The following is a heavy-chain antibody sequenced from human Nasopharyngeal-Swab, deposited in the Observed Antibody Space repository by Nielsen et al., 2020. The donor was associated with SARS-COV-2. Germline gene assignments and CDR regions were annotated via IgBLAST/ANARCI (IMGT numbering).Heavy chain of an antibody. J-gene: IGHJ6*03. CDR3: ARQGVFVPAYFHQYYMDV. CDR1: GFSFSTYW. D-gene: IGHD3-16*02. V-gene: IGHV3-7*03. CDR2: IKQDGSEK. Sequence: GGSLRLSCAASGFSFSTYWMTWVRQAPGKGLEWVANIKQDGSEKYYVDSVKGRFTVSRDNPKNLLYLQVNSLRAEDTAVYYCARQGVFVPAYFHQYYMDVWGKWTTVTVSS.